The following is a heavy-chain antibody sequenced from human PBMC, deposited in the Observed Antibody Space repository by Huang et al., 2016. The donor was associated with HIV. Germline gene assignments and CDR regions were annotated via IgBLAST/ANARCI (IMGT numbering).Heavy chain of an antibody. CDR2: ISGSGGGT. J-gene: IGHJ6*02. Sequence: EVQLVESGGGLVQPGKSLRLSYAAPEFTFSTFAMSWVRQAPGKGLEWVSGISGSGGGTQYADSVRGRFTISRDNSLKTLYLQMNSLTAEDTAVYYCAKDPYRSAWHSETSRYYYYGMDVWGQGTTVTVSS. CDR1: EFTFSTFA. V-gene: IGHV3-23*04. CDR3: AKDPYRSAWHSETSRYYYYGMDV. D-gene: IGHD6-19*01.